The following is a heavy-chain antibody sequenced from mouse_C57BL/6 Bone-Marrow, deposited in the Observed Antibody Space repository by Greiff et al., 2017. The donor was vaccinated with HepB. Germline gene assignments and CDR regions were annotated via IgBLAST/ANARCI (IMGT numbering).Heavy chain of an antibody. D-gene: IGHD1-1*01. J-gene: IGHJ1*03. CDR2: GQGLEWIG. CDR1: YTFSRRVH. CDR3: SEDSAVYYCACPHYYGSRSGYFDV. Sequence: VKLMESGPELARPWASVKISCQAFYTFSRRVHFAIRDTNYWMQWVKQRPGQGLEWIGAIYPGNGDTSYNQKFKGKATLTADKSSSTAYMQLSSLTSEDSAVYYCACPHYYGSRSGYFDVWGTGTTVTVSS. V-gene: IGHV1-87*01.